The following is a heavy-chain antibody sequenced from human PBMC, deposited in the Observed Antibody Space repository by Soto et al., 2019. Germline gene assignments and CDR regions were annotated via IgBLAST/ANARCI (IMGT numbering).Heavy chain of an antibody. Sequence: GGSLRLSCAASGFVVTDYYMSWVRQAPGKGLEWVAVFLIGGDTHYGESVKGRFTISRDNSKNTLYLQMNSLRAEDTAVYYCAREPLWSGPLPLDAFDRWGQGTMVTVSS. CDR2: FLIGGDT. J-gene: IGHJ3*01. D-gene: IGHD3-3*01. CDR1: GFVVTDYY. CDR3: AREPLWSGPLPLDAFDR. V-gene: IGHV3-53*01.